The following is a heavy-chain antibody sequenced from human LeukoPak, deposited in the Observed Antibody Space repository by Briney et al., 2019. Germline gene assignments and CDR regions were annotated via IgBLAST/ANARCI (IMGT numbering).Heavy chain of an antibody. Sequence: PSETLSLTCAVYGGSFSGYYWSWIRQPPGKGLEWIGEINHSGSTNYNLSLKSRVTISVDTSKNQFSLKLSSVTAADTAVYYCASPLGYSGRSDAFDIWGQGTMVTVSS. CDR1: GGSFSGYY. CDR3: ASPLGYSGRSDAFDI. CDR2: INHSGST. D-gene: IGHD1-26*01. J-gene: IGHJ3*02. V-gene: IGHV4-34*01.